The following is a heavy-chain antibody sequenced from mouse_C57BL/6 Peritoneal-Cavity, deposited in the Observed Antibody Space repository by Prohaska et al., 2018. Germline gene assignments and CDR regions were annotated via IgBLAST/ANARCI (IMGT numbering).Heavy chain of an antibody. V-gene: IGHV1-64*01. Sequence: QVQLQQPGAELVKPGASVKLSCKASGYTFTSYWMHWVQQRPGQGLEWIGMIHPNSGSTNYNEKFKSKATLTADKSSSTAYMQLSSLTSEDSAVYYCASPIYYYGSSYDYWGQGTTLTVSS. CDR2: IHPNSGST. CDR3: ASPIYYYGSSYDY. CDR1: GYTFTSYW. D-gene: IGHD1-1*01. J-gene: IGHJ2*01.